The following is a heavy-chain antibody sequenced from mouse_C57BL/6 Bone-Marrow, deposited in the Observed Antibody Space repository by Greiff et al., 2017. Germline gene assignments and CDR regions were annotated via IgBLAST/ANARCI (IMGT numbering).Heavy chain of an antibody. J-gene: IGHJ3*01. CDR3: ARGAY. CDR1: GYAFSSYW. Sequence: LKQSGASVKISCTASGYAFSSYWMNWVKQRPGKSLEWIGQIYPGDGDTNYNGKFKGKATLTADKSSSTAYMQLSSLTSDDSAVYFCARGAYWGQGTLVTVSA. V-gene: IGHV1-80*01. CDR2: IYPGDGDT.